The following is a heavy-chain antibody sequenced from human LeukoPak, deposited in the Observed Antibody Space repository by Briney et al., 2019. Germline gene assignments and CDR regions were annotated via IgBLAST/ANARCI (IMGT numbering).Heavy chain of an antibody. CDR2: INPNSGGT. Sequence: ASVKVSCKASGYTFTAYYLHWVRQAPGQGLEWMGWINPNSGGTNFAQKFQGRVTMTRDTPISTAYMELSRLRTDDTAVYYCARVVVVAATPIGIDYWGQGTLVTVSS. D-gene: IGHD2-15*01. V-gene: IGHV1-2*02. CDR1: GYTFTAYY. CDR3: ARVVVVAATPIGIDY. J-gene: IGHJ4*02.